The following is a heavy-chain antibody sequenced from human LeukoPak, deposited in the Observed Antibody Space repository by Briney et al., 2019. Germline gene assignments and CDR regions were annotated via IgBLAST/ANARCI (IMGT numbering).Heavy chain of an antibody. CDR3: ARDGGSGSYYNEPSYFDY. CDR1: GFTLSSYS. D-gene: IGHD3-10*01. J-gene: IGHJ4*02. V-gene: IGHV3-21*01. Sequence: GGSLRLSCAASGFTLSSYSMDWVSQARGKGLEWVSSISSSSSYIYYADSVKGRFTISRDNAKNSLYLQMNSLRAEDTAVYYCARDGGSGSYYNEPSYFDYWGQGPLVTVSS. CDR2: ISSSSSYI.